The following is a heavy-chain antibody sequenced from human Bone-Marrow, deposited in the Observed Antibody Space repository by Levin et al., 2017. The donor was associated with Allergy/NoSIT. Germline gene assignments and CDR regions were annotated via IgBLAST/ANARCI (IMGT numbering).Heavy chain of an antibody. CDR3: ARAGGIYYFGAGSYTDN. V-gene: IGHV3-11*01. Sequence: KPGGSLRLSCAASGFTFSDYYMSWIRQVPGKGLEWISYISSTGSAVNYADSVKGRFTISRDNDKNSLFLQMNSLRADDTAVYYCARAGGIYYFGAGSYTDNWGQGTLVTVSS. D-gene: IGHD3-10*01. J-gene: IGHJ4*02. CDR2: ISSTGSAV. CDR1: GFTFSDYY.